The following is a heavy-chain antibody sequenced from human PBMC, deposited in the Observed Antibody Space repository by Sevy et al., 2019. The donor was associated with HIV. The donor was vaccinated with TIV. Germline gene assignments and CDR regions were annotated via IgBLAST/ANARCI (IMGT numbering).Heavy chain of an antibody. CDR3: ATSLPLDIVVVVAATRELDY. CDR1: GFTFSSYA. D-gene: IGHD2-15*01. J-gene: IGHJ4*02. CDR2: ISGSGGST. V-gene: IGHV3-23*01. Sequence: SLRLSCAASGFTFSSYAMSWVRQAPGKGLEWVSAISGSGGSTYYADSVKGRFTISRDNSKNTLYLQMNSLRAEDTAVYYCATSLPLDIVVVVAATRELDYWGQGTLVTVSS.